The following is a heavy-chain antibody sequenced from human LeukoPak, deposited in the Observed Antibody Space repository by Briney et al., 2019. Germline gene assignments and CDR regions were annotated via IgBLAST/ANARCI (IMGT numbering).Heavy chain of an antibody. D-gene: IGHD2-2*01. CDR1: GFTFSSYS. CDR2: ICSSSSYI. CDR3: ARACSTSTWRDAFDI. V-gene: IGHV3-21*01. J-gene: IGHJ3*02. Sequence: PGGSLRLSCAASGFTFSSYSMNWVRQAPGKGLEWVSSICSSSSYIYYADSVKGRFTISRDNAKNSLYLQMNSLRAEDTAVYYCARACSTSTWRDAFDIWGQGTMVTVSS.